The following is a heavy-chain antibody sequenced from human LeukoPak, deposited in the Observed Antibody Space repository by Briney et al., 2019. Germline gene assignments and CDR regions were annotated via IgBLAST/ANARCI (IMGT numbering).Heavy chain of an antibody. CDR1: GGSISNYY. J-gene: IGHJ4*02. CDR3: ARVDDSDYDFWYFDY. CDR2: IYTTGST. Sequence: PSETLSLTCTVSGGSISNYYWSWIRQPAGKGLEWIGRIYTTGSTNYNPSLKSRVTMSVDTSKNQFSLKLSSMTAADTAVYYCARVDDSDYDFWYFDYWGQGTLVTVSS. D-gene: IGHD5-12*01. V-gene: IGHV4-4*07.